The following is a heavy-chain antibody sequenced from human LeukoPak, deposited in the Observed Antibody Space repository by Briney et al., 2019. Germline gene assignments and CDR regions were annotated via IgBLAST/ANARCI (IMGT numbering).Heavy chain of an antibody. CDR1: GYTFTSYG. V-gene: IGHV1-18*01. CDR2: ISAYNGNT. D-gene: IGHD3-22*01. J-gene: IGHJ3*02. CDR3: ARDLYYDSSGYPANAFDI. Sequence: ASVKVSCKAAGYTFTSYGISWVRQAPGQGLEWMGWISAYNGNTNYAQKLQGRVTMTTDTSTSTAYMELRSLRSDDTAVYYCARDLYYDSSGYPANAFDIWGQGTMVTVSS.